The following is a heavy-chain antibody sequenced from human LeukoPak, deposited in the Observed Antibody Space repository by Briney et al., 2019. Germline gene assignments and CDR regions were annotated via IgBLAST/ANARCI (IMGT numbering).Heavy chain of an antibody. CDR2: IYHSGST. V-gene: IGHV4-38-2*01. D-gene: IGHD4-17*01. Sequence: PSETLSLTCAVSGYSISSGYYWGWIRQPPGKGLEWIGSIYHSGSTYYNPSLKSRVTISVDTSKNQFSLKLSSVTAADTAVYYCASLWYGDYGSYWGQGTLVTVSS. J-gene: IGHJ4*02. CDR1: GYSISSGYY. CDR3: ASLWYGDYGSY.